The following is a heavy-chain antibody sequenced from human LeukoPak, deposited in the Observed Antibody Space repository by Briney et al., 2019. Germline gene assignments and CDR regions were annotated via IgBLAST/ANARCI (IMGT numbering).Heavy chain of an antibody. CDR2: IHTDNGDT. D-gene: IGHD2-15*01. J-gene: IGHJ5*02. CDR1: GGTFSSYA. CDR3: ARDRVVGLAPFDP. V-gene: IGHV1-3*04. Sequence: ASVKVSCKASGGTFSSYAISWVRQAPGQRLEWMVWIHTDNGDTKYSHYFLGRVTITRDTSANTAYMELSSLRSEDTAVYYCARDRVVGLAPFDPWGQGTLVTVSS.